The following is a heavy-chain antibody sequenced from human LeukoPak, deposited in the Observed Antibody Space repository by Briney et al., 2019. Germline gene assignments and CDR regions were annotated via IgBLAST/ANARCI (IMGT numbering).Heavy chain of an antibody. CDR2: ISAYNGNT. CDR3: ARDIGYCSSTSCYSLLIDY. D-gene: IGHD2-2*03. V-gene: IGHV1-18*01. Sequence: ASVKVSCKASGYTFTSYGISWVRQAPGQGLEWMGWISAYNGNTNYAQKLQGRATMTTDTSTSTAYMELRSLRSDDTAVYYCARDIGYCSSTSCYSLLIDYWGQGTLVTVSS. J-gene: IGHJ4*02. CDR1: GYTFTSYG.